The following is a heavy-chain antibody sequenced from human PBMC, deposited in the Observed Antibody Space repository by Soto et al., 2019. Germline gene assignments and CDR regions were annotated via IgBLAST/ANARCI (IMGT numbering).Heavy chain of an antibody. CDR2: MNPNSGNT. J-gene: IGHJ4*02. CDR3: PRSTNAYGDRH. D-gene: IGHD4-17*01. V-gene: IGHV1-8*01. CDR1: GYTFTSYD. Sequence: QVQLVQSGAEVKKPGASVKVSCKASGYTFTSYDINWVRQATGQGLEWMGWMNPNSGNTGYAQKFQGRLTXTXHTSICTAYMELSSLTSEDTAVYSCPRSTNAYGDRHWGQGTLVTVSS.